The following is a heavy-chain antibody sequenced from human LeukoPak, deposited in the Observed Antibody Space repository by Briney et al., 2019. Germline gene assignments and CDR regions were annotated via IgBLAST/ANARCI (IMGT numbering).Heavy chain of an antibody. J-gene: IGHJ3*02. D-gene: IGHD2-21*01. V-gene: IGHV3-48*02. CDR1: GFTFNTYS. CDR3: ARDRLWAFDI. CDR2: ISSTSNYI. Sequence: PGGSLRLSCAASGFTFNTYSMNWVRQAPGKGLEWVSYISSTSNYIYYADSVKGRFTISRDNAKNALYLQMNSLRDEDTAVYYCARDRLWAFDIWGQGTMVTVSS.